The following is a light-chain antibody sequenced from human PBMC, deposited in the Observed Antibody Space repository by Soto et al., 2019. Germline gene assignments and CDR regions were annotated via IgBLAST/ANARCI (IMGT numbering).Light chain of an antibody. J-gene: IGLJ1*01. Sequence: QSALTQPASVSGSPGQSITISCTGTSSDVGDYNYVSWYQHHPDKAPKVMIYEVSYRPSGVSNRFSGSKSGNTASLNISGLQTEDEADYYCCSYTSSSTYVFGTGTKVTVL. V-gene: IGLV2-14*01. CDR3: CSYTSSSTYV. CDR2: EVS. CDR1: SSDVGDYNY.